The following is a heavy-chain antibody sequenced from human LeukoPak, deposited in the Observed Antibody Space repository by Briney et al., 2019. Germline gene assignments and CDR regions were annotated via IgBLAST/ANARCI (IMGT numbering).Heavy chain of an antibody. CDR1: RYSFDSYA. J-gene: IGHJ4*02. CDR2: INGGGDIT. D-gene: IGHD6-13*01. Sequence: QTGGSLRLSCEGSRYSFDSYAMTWVRQAPGKGLEWVSSINGGGDITYYAESVKGRFTVSRDNSKNTLFLPMNSLRAEDTAVFYCAKRYGDSTGWFFDFWGQGSLVTVSS. V-gene: IGHV3-23*01. CDR3: AKRYGDSTGWFFDF.